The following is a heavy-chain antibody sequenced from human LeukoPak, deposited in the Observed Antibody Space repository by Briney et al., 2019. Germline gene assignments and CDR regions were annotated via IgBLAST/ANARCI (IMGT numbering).Heavy chain of an antibody. CDR1: GGSLSSRY. J-gene: IGHJ5*02. D-gene: IGHD6-6*01. Sequence: SETLSLTCTLSGGSLSSRYWSWIRQPPGKGLEWIGSIYYSGGTNYNPSLQGRVSISVDTSKIQFSLQLSSVTAADTAVYYCARWQYTISSGWFDPWGQGTLVTVSS. CDR3: ARWQYTISSGWFDP. V-gene: IGHV4-59*08. CDR2: IYYSGGT.